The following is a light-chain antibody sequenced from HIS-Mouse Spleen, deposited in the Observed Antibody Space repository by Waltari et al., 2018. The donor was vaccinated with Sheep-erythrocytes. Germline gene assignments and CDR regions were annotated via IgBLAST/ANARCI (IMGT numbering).Light chain of an antibody. CDR2: GAS. J-gene: IGKJ1*01. Sequence: EIVLTQSPGTLSLSPGERATLSCRASQSVSSSYLAWYPQKPGQAPRLLIYGASSRATGIPDRVSGSGSGTDFTLTISRLEPEDFAVYYCQQYGSSPWTFGQGTKVEIK. CDR3: QQYGSSPWT. CDR1: QSVSSSY. V-gene: IGKV3-20*01.